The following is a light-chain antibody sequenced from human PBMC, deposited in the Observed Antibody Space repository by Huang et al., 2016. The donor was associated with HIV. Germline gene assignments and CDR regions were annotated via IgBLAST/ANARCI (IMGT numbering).Light chain of an antibody. J-gene: IGKJ4*01. Sequence: IQLTQSPSSLSASVGDRVTITCRASQGISNYLAWYQKKPGNAPKLLIYAASTLQNGVPSTFSGSGSGTDFTLTISSLQPEDFATYYCQQLKSYSFGGGTKVEIK. V-gene: IGKV1-9*01. CDR1: QGISNY. CDR2: AAS. CDR3: QQLKSYS.